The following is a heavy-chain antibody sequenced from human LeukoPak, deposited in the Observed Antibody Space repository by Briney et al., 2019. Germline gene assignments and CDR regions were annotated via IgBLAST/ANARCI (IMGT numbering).Heavy chain of an antibody. CDR2: ISTSSTYT. CDR3: ARYYGDHYYFDY. D-gene: IGHD4-17*01. CDR1: GFTFSDYS. V-gene: IGHV3-21*05. J-gene: IGHJ4*02. Sequence: GGSLRLSCAASGFTFSDYSMHWVRQAPGKGLEWVSYISTSSTYTNYADSVKGRFIISRDNAKNSLYLQMNSLRAEDTAVYYCARYYGDHYYFDYWGQGTLVTVSS.